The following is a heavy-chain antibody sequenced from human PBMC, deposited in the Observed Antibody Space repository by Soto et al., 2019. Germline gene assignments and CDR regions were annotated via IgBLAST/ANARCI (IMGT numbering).Heavy chain of an antibody. V-gene: IGHV6-1*01. D-gene: IGHD2-2*01. CDR3: GREWGIYCSTTTCHTGVFAI. J-gene: IGHJ3*02. CDR1: GNSVSSNSAA. Sequence: SQTLSLTCAISGNSVSSNSAAWNWIRQSPSRGLEWLGRTYYRSKWYTDYAVSVKSRITINPDTSKNQFSLQLNSVTPEDTAVYYCGREWGIYCSTTTCHTGVFAIRCQGTFVPVSS. CDR2: TYYRSKWYT.